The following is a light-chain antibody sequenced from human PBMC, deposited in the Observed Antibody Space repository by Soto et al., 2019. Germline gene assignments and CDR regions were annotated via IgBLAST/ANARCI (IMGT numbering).Light chain of an antibody. CDR1: SSNIGAGSD. CDR2: GNT. CDR3: QTYDSSLSGLYV. Sequence: QAVRTEPPRISGALAQIATISCTGSSSNIGAGSDVHWYHQLPGTAPKLLIYGNTNRPSGVPDRFSGSKSGTSASLAIAGLQTEDEGDYYFQTYDSSLSGLYVFGTGTKVTVL. J-gene: IGLJ1*01. V-gene: IGLV1-40*01.